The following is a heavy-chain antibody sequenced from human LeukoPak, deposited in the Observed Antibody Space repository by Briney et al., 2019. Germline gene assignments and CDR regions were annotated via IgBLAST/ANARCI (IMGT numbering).Heavy chain of an antibody. CDR2: IYTSGST. J-gene: IGHJ6*03. Sequence: PSETLSLTCTVSGGSISSYYWSWIRQPAGKGLEWIGRIYTSGSTNYNLSLKSRVTMSVDTSKNQFSLKLSSVTAADTAVYYCARDRGSSSWYSFRNYYYYYMDVWGKGTTVTVSS. V-gene: IGHV4-4*07. CDR3: ARDRGSSSWYSFRNYYYYYMDV. CDR1: GGSISSYY. D-gene: IGHD6-13*01.